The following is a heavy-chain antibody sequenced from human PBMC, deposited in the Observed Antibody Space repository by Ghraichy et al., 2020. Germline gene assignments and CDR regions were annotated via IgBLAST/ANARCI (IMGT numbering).Heavy chain of an antibody. Sequence: GGSLRLSCAASGFTFSSYAMSWVRQAPGKGLEWVSAISYTGGCTYYADSVKGRFTISRDNSKNTLYLQMNSLRAEDTAIYYCAKDMGANVGNWFDPWGQGTLVTVSS. V-gene: IGHV3-23*01. CDR3: AKDMGANVGNWFDP. CDR1: GFTFSSYA. J-gene: IGHJ5*02. D-gene: IGHD1-26*01. CDR2: ISYTGGCT.